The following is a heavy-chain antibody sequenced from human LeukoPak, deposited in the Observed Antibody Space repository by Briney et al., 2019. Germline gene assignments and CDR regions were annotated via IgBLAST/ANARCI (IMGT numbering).Heavy chain of an antibody. D-gene: IGHD3-9*01. CDR2: IYYSGST. J-gene: IGHJ3*02. CDR3: AREGLGYYDILTGWGWAFDI. Sequence: SETLSLTCTVSGGSISSYYWSWIRQPPGKGLEWIGYIYYSGSTNYNPSLKSRVTISVDTSKNQFSLKLSSVTAADTAVYYCAREGLGYYDILTGWGWAFDIWGQGTMVTVSS. V-gene: IGHV4-59*01. CDR1: GGSISSYY.